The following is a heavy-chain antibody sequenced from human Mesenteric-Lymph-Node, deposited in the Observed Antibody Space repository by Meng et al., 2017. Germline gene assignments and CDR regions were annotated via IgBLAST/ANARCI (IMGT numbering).Heavy chain of an antibody. CDR3: HFYDY. CDR2: IDTSTGNP. D-gene: IGHD2/OR15-2a*01. Sequence: ASVKVSCKASGYIFTNYGMNWVGQAPGQGLEWMGWIDTSTGNPTYAQGFTGRFVFSLDTSVSTAYLQITSLKTEDSAVYYCHFYDYWGQGTLVTVSS. V-gene: IGHV7-4-1*02. CDR1: GYIFTNYG. J-gene: IGHJ4*02.